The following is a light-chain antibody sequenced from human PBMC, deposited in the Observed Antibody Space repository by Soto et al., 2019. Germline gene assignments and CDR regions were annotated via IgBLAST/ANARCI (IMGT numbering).Light chain of an antibody. J-gene: IGLJ1*01. CDR1: SSDVGNYNL. CDR3: CSYAGSINYV. CDR2: EGS. V-gene: IGLV2-23*01. Sequence: QSVLTQPASVSGSPGQSITISCTGTSSDVGNYNLVSWYQQHPGKAPKLMIYEGSKRPSGVSNRFSGSKSGNTASLTISGLQAEDEADYYCCSYAGSINYVFGTGTKVTVL.